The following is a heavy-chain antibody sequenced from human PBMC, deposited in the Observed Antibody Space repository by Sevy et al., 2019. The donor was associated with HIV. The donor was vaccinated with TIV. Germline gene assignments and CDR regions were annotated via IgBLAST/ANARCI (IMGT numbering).Heavy chain of an antibody. CDR2: FDPEDGET. CDR3: AATREYYSDNSGYFDF. V-gene: IGHV1-24*01. J-gene: IGHJ4*02. CDR1: GSTLTQLS. D-gene: IGHD3-22*01. Sequence: ASVKVSCKVSGSTLTQLSMHWVRQAPGKGLEWMGRFDPEDGETIYAQKFQGRVTLPEDTSTDTAYMELGSLRSEDTAVYYCAATREYYSDNSGYFDFWGQGTLVTVSS.